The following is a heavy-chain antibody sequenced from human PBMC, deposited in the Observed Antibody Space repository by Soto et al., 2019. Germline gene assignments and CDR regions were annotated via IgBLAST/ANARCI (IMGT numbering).Heavy chain of an antibody. Sequence: GGSLRLSCAASGFTFSSYWMSWVRQAPGKGLEWVANIKQDGSEKYYVDSVKGRFTISRDNAKNSLYLQMNSLRAEDTAVYYCARDRPIAYCGGDCYWYFDLWGRGTLVTVSS. J-gene: IGHJ2*01. D-gene: IGHD2-21*02. V-gene: IGHV3-7*03. CDR3: ARDRPIAYCGGDCYWYFDL. CDR1: GFTFSSYW. CDR2: IKQDGSEK.